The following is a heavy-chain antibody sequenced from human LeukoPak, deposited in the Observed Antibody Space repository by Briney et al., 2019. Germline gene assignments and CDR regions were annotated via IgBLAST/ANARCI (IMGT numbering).Heavy chain of an antibody. CDR1: GFTFSSYS. CDR2: ISSSSSTI. D-gene: IGHD6-6*01. J-gene: IGHJ4*02. Sequence: GGSLRLSCAASGFTFSSYSMNWVRQAPGKGLEWVSYISSSSSTINYADSVKGRFTISRDNAKNSLYLQMNSLRAEDTAVYYCAREGIAARRSCGYWGQGTLVTVSS. V-gene: IGHV3-48*01. CDR3: AREGIAARRSCGY.